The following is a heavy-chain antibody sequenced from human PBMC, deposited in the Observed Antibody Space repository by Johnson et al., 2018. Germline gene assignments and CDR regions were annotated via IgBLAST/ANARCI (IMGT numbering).Heavy chain of an antibody. J-gene: IGHJ6*02. CDR1: GSTFSSYG. Sequence: QVQLVESGGGVVQPGRSLRLSCVASGSTFSSYGMYWVRQAPGKGLEWVAVISYDGSNKYYADSVKGRFTISRDNSKNTLYLQRTSLRAEDTAVYYCARGSVAGVGYYYGMDVWGQGTTVTVSS. CDR3: ARGSVAGVGYYYGMDV. D-gene: IGHD6-19*01. V-gene: IGHV3-30*03. CDR2: ISYDGSNK.